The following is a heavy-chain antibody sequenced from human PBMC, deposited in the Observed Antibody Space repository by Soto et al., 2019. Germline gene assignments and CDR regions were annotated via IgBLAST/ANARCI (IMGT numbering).Heavy chain of an antibody. CDR2: ISGSGGST. Sequence: EVQLLESGGGLVQPGGSLRLSCAASGFTFSSYAMSWVRQAPGKGLEWVSAISGSGGSTYYADSVKGRFTISRDNSKNTLYLQMNSLRAEDTAVYYCAKDRRYYGSGLGGGYWVQGTLVTVSS. J-gene: IGHJ4*02. V-gene: IGHV3-23*01. CDR3: AKDRRYYGSGLGGGY. CDR1: GFTFSSYA. D-gene: IGHD3-10*01.